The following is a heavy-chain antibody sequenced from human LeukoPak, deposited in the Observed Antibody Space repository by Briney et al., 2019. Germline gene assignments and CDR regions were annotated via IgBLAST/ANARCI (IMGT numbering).Heavy chain of an antibody. D-gene: IGHD3-22*01. J-gene: IGHJ4*02. Sequence: PGGSLRLSCAASGFTFSSYWMSWVRQAPGKGLEWVGFIRSKAYGGTTEYAASVKGRFTISRDDSKSIAYLQMNSLKTEDTAVYYCTRGTAYDSGFDYWGQGTLVTVSS. CDR3: TRGTAYDSGFDY. CDR2: IRSKAYGGTT. V-gene: IGHV3-49*04. CDR1: GFTFSSYW.